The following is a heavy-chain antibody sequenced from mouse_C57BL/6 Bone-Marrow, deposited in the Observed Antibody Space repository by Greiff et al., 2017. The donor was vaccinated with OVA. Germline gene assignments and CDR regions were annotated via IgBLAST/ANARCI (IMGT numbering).Heavy chain of an antibody. V-gene: IGHV1-80*01. CDR3: AREGYDIYYYAMDY. Sequence: QVQLQQSGAELVKPGASVKISCKASGYAFSSYWMNWVKQRPGKGLAWIGQIYPGDGDTNYNGKFKGKATLTADKYSSTAYMQLSSLTSEDSAVYFCAREGYDIYYYAMDYWGQGTSVTVSS. CDR1: GYAFSSYW. CDR2: IYPGDGDT. J-gene: IGHJ4*01. D-gene: IGHD2-2*01.